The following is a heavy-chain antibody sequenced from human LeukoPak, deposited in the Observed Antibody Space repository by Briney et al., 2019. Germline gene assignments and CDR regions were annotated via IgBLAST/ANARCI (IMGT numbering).Heavy chain of an antibody. CDR3: ARGPRSGWFFDY. J-gene: IGHJ4*02. V-gene: IGHV1-3*03. CDR1: GYTFTSYA. D-gene: IGHD6-19*01. Sequence: ASVKVSCKASGYTFTSYAMHWVRQAPGQRLEWMGWINAGNGNTKYSQEFQGRVTITRDTSASTAYMELSSLRSEDMAVYYCARGPRSGWFFDYWGQGTLVTVSS. CDR2: INAGNGNT.